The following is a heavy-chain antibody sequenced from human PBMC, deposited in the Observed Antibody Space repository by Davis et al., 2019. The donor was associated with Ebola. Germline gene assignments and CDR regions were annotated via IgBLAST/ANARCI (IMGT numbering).Heavy chain of an antibody. CDR2: IYYSGST. CDR3: AGGGVRVRYYYYGMDV. V-gene: IGHV4-59*12. CDR1: GCSISSYY. J-gene: IGHJ6*02. Sequence: MPGGSLRLSCTVSGCSISSYYWSWIRQPPGKGLEWIGYIYYSGSTNYNPSLKSRVTISVDTSKNQFSLKLSSVTAADTAVYYCAGGGVRVRYYYYGMDVWGQGTTVTVSS. D-gene: IGHD3-10*01.